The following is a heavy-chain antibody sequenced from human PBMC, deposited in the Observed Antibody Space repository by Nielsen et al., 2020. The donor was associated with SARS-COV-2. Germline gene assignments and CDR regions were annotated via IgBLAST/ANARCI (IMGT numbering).Heavy chain of an antibody. J-gene: IGHJ4*02. V-gene: IGHV3-7*01. CDR3: ARSPYYYDSSGYWSTRQLFDY. Sequence: GESLKISCAASGFTFSSYWMSWVRPAPGKGLEWVANIKQDGSEKYYVDSVKGRFTISRDNSKNTLYLQMNSLRAEDTAVYYCARSPYYYDSSGYWSTRQLFDYWGQGTLVTVSS. D-gene: IGHD3-22*01. CDR1: GFTFSSYW. CDR2: IKQDGSEK.